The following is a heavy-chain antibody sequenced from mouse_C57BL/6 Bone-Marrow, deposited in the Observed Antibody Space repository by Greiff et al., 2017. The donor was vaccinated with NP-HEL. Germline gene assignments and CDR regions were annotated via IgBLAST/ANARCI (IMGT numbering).Heavy chain of an antibody. J-gene: IGHJ2*01. CDR2: IDPENGDT. CDR3: TTRPLYGSSPFDY. V-gene: IGHV14-4*01. Sequence: VQLQQSGAELVRPGASVKLSCTASGFNIKDDYMHWVKQRPEQGLEWIGWIDPENGDTEYASKFQGKATITADTSSNTAYLQLSSLTSEDTAVYYGTTRPLYGSSPFDYWGQGTTLTVSS. D-gene: IGHD1-1*01. CDR1: GFNIKDDY.